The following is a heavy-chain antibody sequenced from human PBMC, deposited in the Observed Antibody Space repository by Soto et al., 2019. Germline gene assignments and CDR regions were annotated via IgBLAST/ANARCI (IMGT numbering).Heavy chain of an antibody. D-gene: IGHD1-7*01. Sequence: ASVKVSCKASGNTFTSHYMHWVRQAPGQGLEWMGIINPSRGDTSYAQKFQGRLTMTRDTSTRTVDMEMSSLRSEDTAVYYCARAQGIIETTEPHKDGMDVWGQGTSVTVSS. CDR2: INPSRGDT. CDR3: ARAQGIIETTEPHKDGMDV. CDR1: GNTFTSHY. V-gene: IGHV1-46*01. J-gene: IGHJ6*02.